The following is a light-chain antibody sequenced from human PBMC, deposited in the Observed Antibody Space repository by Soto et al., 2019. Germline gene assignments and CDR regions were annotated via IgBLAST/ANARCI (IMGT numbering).Light chain of an antibody. CDR2: EDI. CDR3: YTYAGGRTYL. Sequence: QSVLTQPASVSGSPGQSITTSCTGTSSDVGSYSLLSWYQHHPGKAPKLIIYEDIKGPSGVSNRFSGSKSGNTASLRISGLQAEDEADYYCYTYAGGRTYLFGPGTKVTVL. J-gene: IGLJ1*01. CDR1: SSDVGSYSL. V-gene: IGLV2-23*01.